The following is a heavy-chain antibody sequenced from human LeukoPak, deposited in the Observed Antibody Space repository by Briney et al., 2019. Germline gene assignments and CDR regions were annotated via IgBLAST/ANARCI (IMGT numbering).Heavy chain of an antibody. Sequence: GGSLRLSCAASGFTFSSYEMNWVRHAPGKGLEWVSYISSSGSTIYYADSVKGRFTISRDNAKNSLYLQMNSLRAEDTAVYYCARDSLPYDYVWGSYRFFDPWGQGTLVTVSS. D-gene: IGHD3-16*02. CDR1: GFTFSSYE. CDR2: ISSSGSTI. V-gene: IGHV3-48*03. CDR3: ARDSLPYDYVWGSYRFFDP. J-gene: IGHJ5*02.